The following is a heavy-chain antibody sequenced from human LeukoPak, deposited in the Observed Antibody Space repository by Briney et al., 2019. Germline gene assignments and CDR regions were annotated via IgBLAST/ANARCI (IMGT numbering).Heavy chain of an antibody. Sequence: SETLSLTCSVSGGSISRSRYYWGWIRQPPGKGLEWIGSIYYSGITYYNPSLKSRVTISVDTSKNQFSLKLSSVTAADTAVYYCARNLVGATRPLDYWGQGTLVTVSS. CDR1: GGSISRSRYY. D-gene: IGHD1-26*01. CDR3: ARNLVGATRPLDY. J-gene: IGHJ4*02. V-gene: IGHV4-39*07. CDR2: IYYSGIT.